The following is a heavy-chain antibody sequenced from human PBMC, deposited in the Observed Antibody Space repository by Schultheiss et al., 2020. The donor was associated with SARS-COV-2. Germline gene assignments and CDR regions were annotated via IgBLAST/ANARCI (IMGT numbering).Heavy chain of an antibody. D-gene: IGHD6-19*01. V-gene: IGHV3-30*01. CDR2: ISYDGSNK. J-gene: IGHJ4*02. Sequence: GGSLRLSCAASGFTFSSYAMHWVRQAPGKGLEWVAVISYDGSNKYYADSVKGRFTISRDNSKNTLYLQMNSLRAEDTAVYYCARDRRGIAVAEGDYWGQGTLVTVSS. CDR3: ARDRRGIAVAEGDY. CDR1: GFTFSSYA.